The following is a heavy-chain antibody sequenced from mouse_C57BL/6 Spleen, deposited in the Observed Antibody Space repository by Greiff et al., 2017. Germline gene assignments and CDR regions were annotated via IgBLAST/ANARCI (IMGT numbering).Heavy chain of an antibody. CDR1: GYAFSSSW. CDR3: ATPYYSNYGGFAY. J-gene: IGHJ3*01. D-gene: IGHD2-5*01. CDR2: IYPGDGDT. V-gene: IGHV1-82*01. Sequence: VQLQQSGPELVKPGASVKISCKASGYAFSSSWMNWVKQRPGKGLEWIGRIYPGDGDTNYNGKFKGKATLTADKSSSTAYMQLSSLTSEGSAVYFCATPYYSNYGGFAYWGQGTLVTVSA.